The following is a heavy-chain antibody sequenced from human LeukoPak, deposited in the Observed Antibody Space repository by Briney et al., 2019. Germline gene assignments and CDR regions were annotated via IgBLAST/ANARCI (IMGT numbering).Heavy chain of an antibody. J-gene: IGHJ2*01. CDR3: ARVSITYWYFDL. Sequence: GGSLRLSCAASGFTVSTNYMSWVRQAPGKGLEWVSVIYSGGSTYYADSVKGRSTISRDYSKNTLYLQMNSLRAEDTAVYYCARVSITYWYFDLWGRGTLVTVSS. V-gene: IGHV3-53*01. CDR1: GFTVSTNY. CDR2: IYSGGST. D-gene: IGHD3-16*02.